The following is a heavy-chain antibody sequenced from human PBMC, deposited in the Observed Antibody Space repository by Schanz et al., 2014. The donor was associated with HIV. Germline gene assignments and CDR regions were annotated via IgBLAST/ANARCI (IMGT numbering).Heavy chain of an antibody. D-gene: IGHD6-13*01. CDR3: ARWGGSSWYWFDP. Sequence: EVQLLESGGGLVKPGGSLRLACAGSRLTFSGYSMNWVRQAPGKGLEWVSVIYSGGNTYYVDSVKGRFTISRDNPKNSLYLQMNSLKDEDTGVYYCARWGGSSWYWFDPWGQGTLVTVSS. CDR1: RLTFSGYS. CDR2: VIYSGGNT. J-gene: IGHJ5*02. V-gene: IGHV3-21*01.